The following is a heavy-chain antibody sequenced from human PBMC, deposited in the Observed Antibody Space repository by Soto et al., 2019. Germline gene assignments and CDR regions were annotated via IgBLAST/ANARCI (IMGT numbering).Heavy chain of an antibody. CDR3: ARAECSTPNCLTAYYSYGLDV. CDR1: GFTFSNFE. J-gene: IGHJ6*02. CDR2: INTAGSTK. V-gene: IGHV3-48*03. D-gene: IGHD2-2*01. Sequence: EVQLVESGGGLVQPGGSLRLSCAASGFTFSNFEMHWVRQAPGKGLEWVSYINTAGSTKYYAESVKDRFTISRDNARNSLFLQMNSLRAEDTAVYYCARAECSTPNCLTAYYSYGLDVWGQGTTVTVSS.